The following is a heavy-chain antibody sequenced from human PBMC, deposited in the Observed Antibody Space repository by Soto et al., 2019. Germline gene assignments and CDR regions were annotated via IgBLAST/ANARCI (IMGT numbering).Heavy chain of an antibody. CDR3: ARDGIAVAGNLYYYGMDV. CDR1: GYTFTGYY. D-gene: IGHD6-19*01. Sequence: ASVKVSCKASGYTFTGYYMHWVRQAPGQGLEWMGWINPNSGGTNYAQKFQGRVTMTRDTSISTAYMELSRLRSDDTAVYYCARDGIAVAGNLYYYGMDVWRQGTTVTV. J-gene: IGHJ6*02. CDR2: INPNSGGT. V-gene: IGHV1-2*02.